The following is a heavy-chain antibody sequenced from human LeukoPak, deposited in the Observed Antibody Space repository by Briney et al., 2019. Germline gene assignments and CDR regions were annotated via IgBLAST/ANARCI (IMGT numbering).Heavy chain of an antibody. Sequence: SQTLSLTCAISGDSVSSNSAAWNWIRQSPSRGLEWLGRTYYRSKWYNDYAVSVKSRITINPDTSKNQFSLQLNSVTPEDTAVYYCASRRYDFWSGYTPFDYWGQGTLVTVSS. CDR1: GDSVSSNSAA. D-gene: IGHD3-3*01. CDR2: TYYRSKWYN. J-gene: IGHJ4*02. V-gene: IGHV6-1*01. CDR3: ASRRYDFWSGYTPFDY.